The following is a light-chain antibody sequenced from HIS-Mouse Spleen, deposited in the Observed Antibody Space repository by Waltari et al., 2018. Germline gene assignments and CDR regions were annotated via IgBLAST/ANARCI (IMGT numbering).Light chain of an antibody. V-gene: IGKV1D-16*01. CDR1: QGISSW. CDR2: AAS. Sequence: DIQMTQSPSSLSASVGDRVTITCRASQGISSWLAWYQQKPGKAPKSLIYAASSLQSGVPSRFSGSGSGTDFTLTISSLQPEDYYCQQYNSYPLTFGGGTKVEIK. CDR3: QQYNSYPLT. J-gene: IGKJ4*01.